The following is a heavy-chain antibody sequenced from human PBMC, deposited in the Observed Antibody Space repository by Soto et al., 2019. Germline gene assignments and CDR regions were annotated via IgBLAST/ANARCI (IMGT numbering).Heavy chain of an antibody. CDR3: TGRYDSSGPQGAFDI. J-gene: IGHJ3*02. Sequence: LRLSCAASGFTFSNAWMNWVRQAPGKGLEWVGRIKSKTDDGTTDYAAPVKGRFTISRDDSKNTLYLQMNSLKTEDTAVYYCTGRYDSSGPQGAFDIWGQGTMVTVSS. V-gene: IGHV3-15*07. D-gene: IGHD3-22*01. CDR1: GFTFSNAW. CDR2: IKSKTDDGTT.